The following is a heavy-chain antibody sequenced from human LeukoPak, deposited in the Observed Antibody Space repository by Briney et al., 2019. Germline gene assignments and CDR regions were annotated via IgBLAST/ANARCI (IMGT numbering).Heavy chain of an antibody. Sequence: GGSLRLSCVASGFTFRNYLMNWVRQAPGKGLEWVSFISSTGGTIYYADSMKGRFTVSRDNDKNSLLLQMNSLRAEDTALYYCARGYSRAAFDIWGQGTMVTVSS. J-gene: IGHJ3*02. D-gene: IGHD2-15*01. CDR1: GFTFRNYL. CDR2: ISSTGGTI. CDR3: ARGYSRAAFDI. V-gene: IGHV3-48*01.